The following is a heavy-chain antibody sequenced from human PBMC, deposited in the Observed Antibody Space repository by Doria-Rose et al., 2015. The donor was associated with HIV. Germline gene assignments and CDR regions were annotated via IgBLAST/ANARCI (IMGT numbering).Heavy chain of an antibody. V-gene: IGHV3-9*01. CDR3: AKSPIIGPKSYFYMAV. Sequence: VQLVQSGGGLVQPGRSLRLSCVGPGFSFESYAMNWVRLAPGKGLEWVAGISWDSDARGNADAMEGRFTISIDNAKKSVYLEMMSLSPEDTAFYYCAKSPIIGPKSYFYMAVWGRGTSVTVSS. J-gene: IGHJ6*03. CDR1: GFSFESYA. D-gene: IGHD3-3*01. CDR2: ISWDSDAR.